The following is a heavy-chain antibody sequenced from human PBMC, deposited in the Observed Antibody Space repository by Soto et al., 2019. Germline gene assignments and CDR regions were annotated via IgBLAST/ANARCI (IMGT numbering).Heavy chain of an antibody. J-gene: IGHJ6*02. V-gene: IGHV3-30-3*01. CDR2: ISYDGSNK. Sequence: GGSLRLSCAASGFTFSSYAMHWVRQAPGKGLEWVAVISYDGSNKYYADSVKGRFTISRDNSKNTLYLQMNSLRAEDTAVYYCARARVVRGQDGMDVWGQGTTVTVSS. CDR1: GFTFSSYA. CDR3: ARARVVRGQDGMDV. D-gene: IGHD3-10*01.